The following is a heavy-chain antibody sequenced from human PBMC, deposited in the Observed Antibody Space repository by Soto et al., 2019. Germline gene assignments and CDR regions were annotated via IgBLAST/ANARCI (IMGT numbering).Heavy chain of an antibody. CDR2: IYSSGST. Sequence: SETLSLTCTVSDGSVSSGSYYWTWIRQPPGKGLEWIGYIYSSGSTLYNPSLRSRVIISVDTSMNQFSLRLSSVTAADTAVYYCARDSLALFDSWGQGTLVTVSS. J-gene: IGHJ4*02. V-gene: IGHV4-61*01. CDR3: ARDSLALFDS. CDR1: DGSVSSGSYY. D-gene: IGHD5-12*01.